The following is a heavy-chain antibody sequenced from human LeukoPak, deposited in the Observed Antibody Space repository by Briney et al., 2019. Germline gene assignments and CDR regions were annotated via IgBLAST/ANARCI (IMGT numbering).Heavy chain of an antibody. CDR2: IGTAGDT. V-gene: IGHV3-13*04. Sequence: GGSLRLSCAASGFTFGSYDIQWVRQATGKGLEWVSSIGTAGDTYYAGSVKGRFTLSRENAKKSSYLQMNNLGAGDTAVYYCARGALGFDYWGQGTLATVSS. CDR3: ARGALGFDY. J-gene: IGHJ4*02. CDR1: GFTFGSYD.